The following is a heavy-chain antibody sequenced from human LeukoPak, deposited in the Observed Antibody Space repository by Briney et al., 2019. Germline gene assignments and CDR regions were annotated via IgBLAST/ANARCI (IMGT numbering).Heavy chain of an antibody. CDR3: ARVDTSMDWFDP. CDR2: SYHSGST. V-gene: IGHV4-61*01. Sequence: SETLSLTCTVSGVSVSSGSYYWTWIRQPPGKGLEWIGYSYHSGSTMYNPSLKSRVTMSVDTSKKQFSLRVSSVTAADTAVYYCARVDTSMDWFDPWGQGTLVTVSS. CDR1: GVSVSSGSYY. J-gene: IGHJ5*02. D-gene: IGHD5-18*01.